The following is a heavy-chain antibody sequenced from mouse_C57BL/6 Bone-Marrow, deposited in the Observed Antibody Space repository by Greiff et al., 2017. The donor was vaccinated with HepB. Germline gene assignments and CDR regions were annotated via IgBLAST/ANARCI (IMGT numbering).Heavy chain of an antibody. CDR3: ARHEVYYGSSYRGFDY. V-gene: IGHV1-62-2*01. CDR2: FYPGSGSI. Sequence: QVHVKQSGAELVKPGASVKLSCKASGYTFTEYTIHWVKQRSGQGLEWIGWFYPGSGSIKYNEKFKDKATLTADKSSSTVYMELSRLTSEDSAVYFCARHEVYYGSSYRGFDYWGQGTTLTVSS. CDR1: GYTFTEYT. J-gene: IGHJ2*01. D-gene: IGHD1-1*01.